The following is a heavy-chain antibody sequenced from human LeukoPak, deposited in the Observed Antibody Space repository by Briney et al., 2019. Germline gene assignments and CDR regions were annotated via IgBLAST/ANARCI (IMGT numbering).Heavy chain of an antibody. D-gene: IGHD6-13*01. Sequence: SETLSLTCAVYGGSFSGYYWTWIRQPPGKGLEWIGEINHSGSTNYNPSLKSRVTISVDTSKNQLSLKLSSVTAADTAVYYCARRGSSSFYYYYYMDVWGKGTPVTVSS. J-gene: IGHJ6*03. V-gene: IGHV4-34*01. CDR2: INHSGST. CDR3: ARRGSSSFYYYYYMDV. CDR1: GGSFSGYY.